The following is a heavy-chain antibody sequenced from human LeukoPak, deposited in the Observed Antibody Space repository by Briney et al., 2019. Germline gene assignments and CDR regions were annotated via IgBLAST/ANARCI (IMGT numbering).Heavy chain of an antibody. CDR3: ARDLGSYSSGWYMGFDY. D-gene: IGHD6-19*01. Sequence: GGSLRLSCAASGFTFSSYSMNWVRQAPGKGLEWVSYISGTSNTIYYADSVKGRFTISRDNAKNSLYLQVNSLRAGDTAIYYCARDLGSYSSGWYMGFDYWGQGTLVTVSS. CDR1: GFTFSSYS. V-gene: IGHV3-48*01. J-gene: IGHJ4*02. CDR2: ISGTSNTI.